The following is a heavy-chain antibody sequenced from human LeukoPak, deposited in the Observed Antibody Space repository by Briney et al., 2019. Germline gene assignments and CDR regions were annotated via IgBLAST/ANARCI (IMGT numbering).Heavy chain of an antibody. CDR3: ARALYCGGDCEYFDY. V-gene: IGHV3-23*01. CDR1: GFTFSNYA. J-gene: IGHJ4*02. D-gene: IGHD2-21*02. CDR2: ISGSGGST. Sequence: GGSLRLSCAASGFTFSNYAMSWVRQAPGKGLEWVSGISGSGGSTYYADSVKGRFTISRDNSKNTLYLQMNSLRAEDTAVYYCARALYCGGDCEYFDYWGQGTLVTVSS.